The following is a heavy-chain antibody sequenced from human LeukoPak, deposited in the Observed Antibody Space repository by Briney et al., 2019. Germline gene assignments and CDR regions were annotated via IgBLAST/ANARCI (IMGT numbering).Heavy chain of an antibody. D-gene: IGHD3-10*01. CDR1: GLTFSDFA. J-gene: IGHJ4*02. CDR2: IWSDGSNK. Sequence: GGSLRLSCEPSGLTFSDFAITGFAKAPAKGWEWVAVIWSDGSNKYYADSVKGRSTIYRYNSKKTLYLQMNSLRVEDTAVYYCVRASGSFDYWGQGALASVSS. V-gene: IGHV3-33*01. CDR3: VRASGSFDY.